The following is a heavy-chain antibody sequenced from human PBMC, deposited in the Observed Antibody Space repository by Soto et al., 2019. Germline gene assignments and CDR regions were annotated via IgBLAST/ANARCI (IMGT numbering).Heavy chain of an antibody. Sequence: PGGSLRLSCAASGFTFSSYAMHWVRQAPGKGLEWVAVISYDGSNKYYADSVKGRFTISRDNSKNTLYLQMNSLRAEDTAVYYCARDSGIAARAYYYYGMDVWGQGTTVTVSS. D-gene: IGHD6-6*01. CDR2: ISYDGSNK. CDR1: GFTFSSYA. J-gene: IGHJ6*02. CDR3: ARDSGIAARAYYYYGMDV. V-gene: IGHV3-30-3*01.